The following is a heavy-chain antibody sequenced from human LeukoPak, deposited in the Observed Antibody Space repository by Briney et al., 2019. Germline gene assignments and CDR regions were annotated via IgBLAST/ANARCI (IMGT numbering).Heavy chain of an antibody. CDR1: GFTFSSYV. D-gene: IGHD3-22*01. V-gene: IGHV3-21*01. J-gene: IGHJ4*02. Sequence: PGGSLRLSCAASGFTFSSYVMSWVRQAPGKGLEWVSSISSSSSYIYYADSVKGRFTISRDNAKNSLYLQMNSLRAEDTAVYYCARDSIRTSDAYYDSSDGRGGGGYWGQGTLVTVSS. CDR3: ARDSIRTSDAYYDSSDGRGGGGY. CDR2: ISSSSSYI.